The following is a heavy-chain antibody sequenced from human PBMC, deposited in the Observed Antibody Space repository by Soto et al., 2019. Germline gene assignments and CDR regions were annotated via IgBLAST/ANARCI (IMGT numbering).Heavy chain of an antibody. J-gene: IGHJ6*02. Sequence: QVQLVQSGAEVKKPGSSVKVSCKASGGTFTTSAISWVRQAPGQGLEWMGGIIPIFSTADYAQKFQGRVTITAGESTTTAYVELSSLSSEDTAVYYCARDRPRENYGGNYYYEMDVWGQGTTVTVSS. CDR3: ARDRPRENYGGNYYYEMDV. CDR2: IIPIFSTA. D-gene: IGHD4-17*01. V-gene: IGHV1-69*12. CDR1: GGTFTTSA.